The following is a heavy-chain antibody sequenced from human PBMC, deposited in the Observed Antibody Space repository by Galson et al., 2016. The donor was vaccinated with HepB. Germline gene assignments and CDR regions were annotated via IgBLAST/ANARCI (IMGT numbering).Heavy chain of an antibody. D-gene: IGHD6-19*01. CDR3: AKISLVVYNSGWGGSFDS. V-gene: IGHV3-23*01. CDR2: IRGSGTGT. CDR1: GFSISIYS. J-gene: IGHJ3*02. Sequence: SLRLSCAASGFSISIYSMNWDRPAPGKGLEWVSAIRGSGTGTSYTDSGKGRFTISRANSMNTLYLQMNSLRAEDAAVYYCAKISLVVYNSGWGGSFDSWGRGTMVTVSS.